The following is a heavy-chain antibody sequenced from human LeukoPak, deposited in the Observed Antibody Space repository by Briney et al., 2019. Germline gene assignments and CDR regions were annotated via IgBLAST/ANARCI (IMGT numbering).Heavy chain of an antibody. V-gene: IGHV5-51*01. CDR1: GYTFTNYW. Sequence: PGESLKISCKASGYTFTNYWIAWVRQMPGKGLEWMGIIYPAISEIKYSPSFQGQVTISGDKSINTAYLQWSSLRASDTAIYYCARRYTTSSPDDYWGQGTLVTVSS. CDR2: IYPAISEI. CDR3: ARRYTTSSPDDY. J-gene: IGHJ4*02. D-gene: IGHD6-6*01.